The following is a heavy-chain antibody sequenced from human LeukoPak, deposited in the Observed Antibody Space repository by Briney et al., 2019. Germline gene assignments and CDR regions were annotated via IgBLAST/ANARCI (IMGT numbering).Heavy chain of an antibody. J-gene: IGHJ5*02. CDR3: ARGHMLTGYYNFAWFDP. CDR1: GFTFSSYD. Sequence: GGSLRLSCAASGFTFSSYDMHWVRQPTGKGLEWVSAIGTAGDTYYSHSVKGRFTISRENAKNSLYLHMNSLSAGDTAVYFCARGHMLTGYYNFAWFDPWGQGPRSPSPQ. D-gene: IGHD3-9*01. V-gene: IGHV3-13*01. CDR2: IGTAGDT.